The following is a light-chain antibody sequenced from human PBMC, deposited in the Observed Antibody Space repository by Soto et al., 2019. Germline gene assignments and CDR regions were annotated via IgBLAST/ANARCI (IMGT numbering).Light chain of an antibody. CDR1: SGHSSYA. V-gene: IGLV4-69*01. CDR2: LNSDGSH. J-gene: IGLJ3*02. Sequence: VLTQSPSASASLGASVKLTCTLSSGHSSYAIAWHQQQPEKGPRYLMNLNSDGSHSKGDGVPNRFSGSSSGAERYLTISSLQSEDEGDYYCQTWGTGIHWVFGGGTKLTVL. CDR3: QTWGTGIHWV.